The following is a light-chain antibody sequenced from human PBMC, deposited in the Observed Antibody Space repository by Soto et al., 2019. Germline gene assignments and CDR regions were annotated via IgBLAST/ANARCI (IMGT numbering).Light chain of an antibody. J-gene: IGLJ2*01. Sequence: QSVLTQPPSVSGAPGQTVTISCTGSSSNIGAGYDVHWYQQLPGTAPKLLIYDNNNRPSGVPDRFSGSKSGTSASLAITGLQAEDEADFYCQSYDSSLSTVVLGGGTQLTVL. CDR3: QSYDSSLSTVV. V-gene: IGLV1-40*01. CDR1: SSNIGAGYD. CDR2: DNN.